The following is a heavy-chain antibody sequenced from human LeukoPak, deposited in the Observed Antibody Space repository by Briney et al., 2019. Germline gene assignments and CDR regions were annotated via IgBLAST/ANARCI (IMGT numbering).Heavy chain of an antibody. CDR2: IDPSDSYT. V-gene: IGHV5-10-1*01. J-gene: IGHJ4*02. Sequence: GESLKISCKGSGYSFTSYWISWVRQMPGKGLEWMGRIDPSDSYTNYSPSFQGHVTISADKSISTAYLQWSSLKASDTAMYYCARHSRAMVRGVIIVEYYFDYWGQGTLVTVSS. CDR1: GYSFTSYW. CDR3: ARHSRAMVRGVIIVEYYFDY. D-gene: IGHD3-10*01.